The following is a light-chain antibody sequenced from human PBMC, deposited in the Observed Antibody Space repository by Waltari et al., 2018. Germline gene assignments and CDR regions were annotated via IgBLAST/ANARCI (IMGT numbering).Light chain of an antibody. CDR1: LDMRNH. J-gene: IGKJ4*01. CDR3: KKYDNLPL. Sequence: IQMTHSPSSLSASIGDRVPITCQQRLDMRNHLHWYQQKPGIAPKPRIYYASNLQTGVPSRLSGSGSATHCTFTISSLQPEDIATYYCKKYDNLPLFGGGSKVEI. V-gene: IGKV1-33*01. CDR2: YAS.